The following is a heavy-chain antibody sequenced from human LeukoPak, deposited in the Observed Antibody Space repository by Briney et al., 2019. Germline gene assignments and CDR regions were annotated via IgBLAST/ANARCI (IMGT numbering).Heavy chain of an antibody. D-gene: IGHD3-10*01. V-gene: IGHV6-1*01. CDR1: GDSVSSNSAA. Sequence: SQTLSLTCAISGDSVSSNSAAWNWIRKSPSRGLEWLGRTYYRSKWHNDYSPSVKSRITVNSDTSKNQFSLQLNSVTPEDTAVYYCARDSGTTGEVKFDPWGQGTLVTVSS. CDR3: ARDSGTTGEVKFDP. J-gene: IGHJ5*02. CDR2: TYYRSKWHN.